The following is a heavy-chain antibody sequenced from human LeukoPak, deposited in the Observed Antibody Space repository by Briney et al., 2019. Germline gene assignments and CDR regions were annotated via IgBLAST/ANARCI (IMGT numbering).Heavy chain of an antibody. CDR1: GGSISSYY. D-gene: IGHD7-27*01. J-gene: IGHJ4*02. Sequence: PSETLSLTCTVSGGSISSYYWSWIRQPPGKGLEWIGYIYYSGSTNYNPSPKSRVTISVDTSKNQFSLKLSSVTAADTAVYYCARDIWGHNDYWGQGTLVTVSS. V-gene: IGHV4-59*01. CDR3: ARDIWGHNDY. CDR2: IYYSGST.